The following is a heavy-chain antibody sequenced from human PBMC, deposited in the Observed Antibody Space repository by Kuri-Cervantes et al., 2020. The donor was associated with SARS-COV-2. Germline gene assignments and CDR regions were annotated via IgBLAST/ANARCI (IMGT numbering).Heavy chain of an antibody. CDR3: ARDQVYSSSWYPSSYYYYNGMDV. V-gene: IGHV3-30*03. J-gene: IGHJ6*02. CDR2: ISYDGSNK. Sequence: LSLTCAASGFTFSSYSMNWVRQAPGKGLEWVAVISYDGSNKYYADSVKGRFTISRDNSRNTLYLQMNILRAEDTAVYYCARDQVYSSSWYPSSYYYYNGMDVWGQGTTVTVSS. D-gene: IGHD6-13*01. CDR1: GFTFSSYS.